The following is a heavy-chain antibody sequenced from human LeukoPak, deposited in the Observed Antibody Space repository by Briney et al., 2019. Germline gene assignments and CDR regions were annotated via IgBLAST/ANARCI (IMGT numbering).Heavy chain of an antibody. Sequence: ASVKVSCKASGYTFTGYYMHWVRQAPGQGLEWMGWINPNSGGTNYAQKFQGRVTMTRDTSISTAYMELSRLRSDDTAVYYCARVGGDSSGYRYSGIRVGDAFDIWGQGTMVTVSS. V-gene: IGHV1-2*02. CDR1: GYTFTGYY. D-gene: IGHD3-22*01. CDR3: ARVGGDSSGYRYSGIRVGDAFDI. CDR2: INPNSGGT. J-gene: IGHJ3*02.